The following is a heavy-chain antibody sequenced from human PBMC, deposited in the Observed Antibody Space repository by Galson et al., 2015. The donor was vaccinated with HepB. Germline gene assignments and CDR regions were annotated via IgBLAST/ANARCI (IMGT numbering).Heavy chain of an antibody. D-gene: IGHD4-17*01. V-gene: IGHV1-69*04. Sequence: SVKVSCKASGGTFSSYAISWVRQAPGQGLEWMGRIIPILGIANYAQKFQGRVTITADKSTSTAYMELSSLRSEDTAVYYCARYDYGDYGNWFDPWGQGTLVTVSS. J-gene: IGHJ5*02. CDR3: ARYDYGDYGNWFDP. CDR1: GGTFSSYA. CDR2: IIPILGIA.